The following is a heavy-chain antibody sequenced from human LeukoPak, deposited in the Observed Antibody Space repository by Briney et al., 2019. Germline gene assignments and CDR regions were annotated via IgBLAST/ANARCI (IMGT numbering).Heavy chain of an antibody. CDR1: GFTFSCYA. CDR2: ISYDGSNK. CDR3: AKIRRLRYFDWTEFDY. V-gene: IGHV3-30*04. Sequence: GGSLRLSCAASGFTFSCYAMHWVRQAPGKGLEWVAVISYDGSNKYYADSVKGRFTISRDNSKNTLYLQMNSLRAEDTAVYYCAKIRRLRYFDWTEFDYWGQGTLVTVSS. J-gene: IGHJ4*02. D-gene: IGHD3-9*01.